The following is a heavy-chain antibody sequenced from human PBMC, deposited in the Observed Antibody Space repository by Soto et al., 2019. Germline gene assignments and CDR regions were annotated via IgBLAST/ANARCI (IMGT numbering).Heavy chain of an antibody. CDR1: GYSFTDYH. CDR2: INPKSGGT. CDR3: ARGHSTDCSNGVCSFFYNHEMDV. J-gene: IGHJ6*02. Sequence: ASVKVSCKASGYSFTDYHIHWVRQAPGQGLEWLGRINPKSGGTSTAQKFQGWVTMTRDRSISTVYMELTRLRSGDTAVYFCARGHSTDCSNGVCSFFYNHEMDVWGQGTTVTVSS. D-gene: IGHD2-8*01. V-gene: IGHV1-2*04.